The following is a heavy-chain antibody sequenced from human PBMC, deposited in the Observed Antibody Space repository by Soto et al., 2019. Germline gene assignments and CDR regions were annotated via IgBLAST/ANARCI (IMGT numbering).Heavy chain of an antibody. Sequence: ESGGGLVQPGGSLRLSCAASGFTFNNYAMGWVRQAPGKGLEWVSAITDSGSDTYYVDSVKGRFTVSRDNSKNTVYLQMNSLRAEDTALYYCAKLGSSSWSPHYYFDYWGQGTLVTVSS. CDR1: GFTFNNYA. D-gene: IGHD2-2*01. V-gene: IGHV3-23*01. CDR3: AKLGSSSWSPHYYFDY. J-gene: IGHJ4*02. CDR2: ITDSGSDT.